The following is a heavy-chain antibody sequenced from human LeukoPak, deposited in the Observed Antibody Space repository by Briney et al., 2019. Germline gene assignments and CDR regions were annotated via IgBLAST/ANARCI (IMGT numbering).Heavy chain of an antibody. J-gene: IGHJ5*02. CDR2: IKSKSDGGTT. CDR3: TTDNRLCTSTSCYTGWFDP. D-gene: IGHD2-2*02. CDR1: GITFSNAW. V-gene: IGHV3-15*01. Sequence: PGGSLRLSCSAPGITFSNAWMSWVRQAPGKGLEWVGLIKSKSDGGTTDYAAPVKGRFTISRDDSKNTMYLQINSLKTEDTAVYYCTTDNRLCTSTSCYTGWFDPWGQGTLVTVSS.